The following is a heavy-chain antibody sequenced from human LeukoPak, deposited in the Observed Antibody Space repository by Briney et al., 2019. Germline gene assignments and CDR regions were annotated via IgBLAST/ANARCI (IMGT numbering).Heavy chain of an antibody. J-gene: IGHJ4*02. D-gene: IGHD1-26*01. CDR2: ISSSSSTI. CDR3: ARDLSGSYPHFDY. Sequence: GGSLRLSCAASGFTFSSYSMNWVRQAPGKGLEWVSYISSSSSTIYYADSVKGRFTISRDNAKNSLYLQMNSLRAEDTAVYYCARDLSGSYPHFDYWGQGTLVTVSS. V-gene: IGHV3-48*01. CDR1: GFTFSSYS.